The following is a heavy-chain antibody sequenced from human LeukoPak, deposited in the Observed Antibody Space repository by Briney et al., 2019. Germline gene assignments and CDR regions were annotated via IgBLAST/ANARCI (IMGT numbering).Heavy chain of an antibody. V-gene: IGHV3-21*01. CDR1: GFTFSSYS. Sequence: GGSLRLSCAASGFTFSSYSMNWVRQAPGKGLEWVSSIRSSGSYIYYADSVKGRFTISRDNAKNSLYLQMNSLRAEDTAVYYCARYSSNWYVGDWGQGTLVTVSS. CDR2: IRSSGSYI. J-gene: IGHJ4*02. CDR3: ARYSSNWYVGD. D-gene: IGHD6-13*01.